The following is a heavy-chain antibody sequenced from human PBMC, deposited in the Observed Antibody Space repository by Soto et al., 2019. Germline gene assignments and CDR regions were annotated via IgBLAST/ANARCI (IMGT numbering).Heavy chain of an antibody. CDR2: IYYSGST. D-gene: IGHD3-22*01. CDR1: GGSISSYY. Sequence: SETLSLTCTVSGGSISSYYWSWIRQPPGKGLEWIGYIYYSGSTNYNPSLKSRVTISVDTSKNQFSLKLSSVTAADTAVYYCARAYYYDRSGYYWDHWGQGTLVTVSS. J-gene: IGHJ4*02. V-gene: IGHV4-59*01. CDR3: ARAYYYDRSGYYWDH.